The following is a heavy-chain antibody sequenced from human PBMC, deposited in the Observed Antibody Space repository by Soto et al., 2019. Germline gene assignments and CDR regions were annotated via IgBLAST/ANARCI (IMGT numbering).Heavy chain of an antibody. CDR1: GFTFSSYA. D-gene: IGHD5-12*01. CDR3: AGDYYRFNSGYGFSMDV. Sequence: QVQLVESGGGVVQPGRSLRLSCAASGFTFSSYAMHWVRQAPGKGLEWVAVISYDGSNKYYADSVKGRFTISRDNSKNTLYLQMNRLRAEDTAVYYCAGDYYRFNSGYGFSMDVWGQGTTVTVSS. CDR2: ISYDGSNK. J-gene: IGHJ6*02. V-gene: IGHV3-30-3*01.